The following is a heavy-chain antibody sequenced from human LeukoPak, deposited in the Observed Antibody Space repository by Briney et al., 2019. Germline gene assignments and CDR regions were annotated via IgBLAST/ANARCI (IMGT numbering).Heavy chain of an antibody. V-gene: IGHV1-8*02. J-gene: IGHJ6*04. CDR3: ARDQSREMDV. CDR1: GYRFTSYD. CDR2: VNPESGKT. D-gene: IGHD2-2*01. Sequence: GASVRVSCKASGYRFTSYDISWVRQAPGQGLEWMGWVNPESGKTGYVQSFQGRLNITRDTSANTAFLDLNNLRSDDTAVYYCARDQSREMDVWGEGTTVIVSS.